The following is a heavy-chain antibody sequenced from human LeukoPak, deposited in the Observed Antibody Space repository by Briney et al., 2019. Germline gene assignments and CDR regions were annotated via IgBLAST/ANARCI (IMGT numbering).Heavy chain of an antibody. CDR2: INSDGRIT. D-gene: IGHD6-6*01. Sequence: PGGSLRLSCAASGVTFSIYWMHWGRQAPGKGLVLVSRINSDGRITSYADSVKGRVTISRDNAKNTLYLQMHSLSDEDKAVYYCARRGESSSGKYYSYYMDVWGKGTTVTVSS. V-gene: IGHV3-74*01. CDR1: GVTFSIYW. CDR3: ARRGESSSGKYYSYYMDV. J-gene: IGHJ6*03.